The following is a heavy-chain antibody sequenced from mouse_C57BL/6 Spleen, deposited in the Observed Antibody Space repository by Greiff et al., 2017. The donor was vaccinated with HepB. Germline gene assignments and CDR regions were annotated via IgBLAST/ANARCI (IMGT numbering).Heavy chain of an antibody. V-gene: IGHV1-69*01. D-gene: IGHD3-1*01. CDR3: ARGGTSHYFDY. Sequence: VQLQQPGAELVMPGASVKLSCKASGYTFTSYWMHWVKQRPGQGLEWIGEIDPSDSYTNYNQKFKGKSTLNVDKSSRTAYMQRSSLTSEDSAVYYCARGGTSHYFDYWGQGTTLTVSS. CDR1: GYTFTSYW. J-gene: IGHJ2*01. CDR2: IDPSDSYT.